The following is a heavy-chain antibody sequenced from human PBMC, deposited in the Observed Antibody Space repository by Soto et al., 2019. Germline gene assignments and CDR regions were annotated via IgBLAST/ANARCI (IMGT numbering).Heavy chain of an antibody. J-gene: IGHJ4*02. CDR1: GFTFSSYG. D-gene: IGHD1-26*01. CDR3: AKSKSGVGPYQLQSFFAY. V-gene: IGHV3-30*18. Sequence: QGQLVESGGGVVQPGRSLRLSCAASGFTFSSYGMHWVRQAPGKGLEWVAVVSYDGANTYYIDSVKGRFTVSRDNSKNTVFLQMNSLRAEDTAVYYCAKSKSGVGPYQLQSFFAYWGQGALVTVSS. CDR2: VSYDGANT.